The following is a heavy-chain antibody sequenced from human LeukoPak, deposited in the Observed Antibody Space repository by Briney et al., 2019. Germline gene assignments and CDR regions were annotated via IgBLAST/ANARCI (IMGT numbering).Heavy chain of an antibody. D-gene: IGHD1-26*01. Sequence: GGSLRLSCAASGFTFSSYWMHWVRQAPGKGLVWVSRINTDGSSTSYADSVKGRFTISRDNAKNTLYLQMNSLRAEDTAVYYCARGRYSGSYYLGYWGQGTLVTVSS. CDR1: GFTFSSYW. V-gene: IGHV3-74*01. CDR3: ARGRYSGSYYLGY. J-gene: IGHJ4*02. CDR2: INTDGSST.